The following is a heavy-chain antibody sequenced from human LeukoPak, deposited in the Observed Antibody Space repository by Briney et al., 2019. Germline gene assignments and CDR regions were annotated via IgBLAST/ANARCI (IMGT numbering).Heavy chain of an antibody. CDR1: GGSFSGYY. V-gene: IGHV4-34*01. J-gene: IGHJ5*02. D-gene: IGHD6-19*01. CDR3: ARHNGDSSGWYGDWFDP. Sequence: SETLSLTCAVYGGSFSGYYWSWIRQPPGKGLEWIGEINHSGSTNYNPSLKSRVTISVDTSKNQFSLKLSSVTAAGTAVYYCARHNGDSSGWYGDWFDPWGQGTLVTVSS. CDR2: INHSGST.